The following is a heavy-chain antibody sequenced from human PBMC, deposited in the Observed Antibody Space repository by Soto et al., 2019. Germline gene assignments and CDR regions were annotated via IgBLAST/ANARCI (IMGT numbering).Heavy chain of an antibody. CDR1: GYTFTSYG. Sequence: VQLVQSGAEVKKPGASVKVSCKASGYTFTSYGISWVRQAPGQGLEWMGWISAYNGNTKYVQKVQGRVTSTTGTATSTAYMELRSLRSDDTAVYYCARAAAAGLNDYWGQGTLVTVSS. CDR2: ISAYNGNT. D-gene: IGHD6-13*01. J-gene: IGHJ4*02. CDR3: ARAAAAGLNDY. V-gene: IGHV1-18*01.